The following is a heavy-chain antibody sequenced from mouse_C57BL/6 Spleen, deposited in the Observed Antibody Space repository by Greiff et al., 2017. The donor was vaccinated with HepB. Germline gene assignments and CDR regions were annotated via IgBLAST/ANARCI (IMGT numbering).Heavy chain of an antibody. CDR3: ARDSNSWFAY. V-gene: IGHV1-22*01. CDR2: INPNNGGT. CDR1: GYTFTDYN. Sequence: VQLKESGPELVKPGASVKMSCKASGYTFTDYNMHWVKQSHGKSLEWIGYINPNNGGTSYNQKFKGKATLTVNKSSSTAYMELRSLTSEDSAVYYCARDSNSWFAYWGQGTLVTVSA. J-gene: IGHJ3*01. D-gene: IGHD2-5*01.